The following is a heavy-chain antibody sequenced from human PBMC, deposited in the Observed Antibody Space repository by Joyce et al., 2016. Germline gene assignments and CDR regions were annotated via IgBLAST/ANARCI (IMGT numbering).Heavy chain of an antibody. CDR1: GGPFRGFF. CDR2: LNNSGVT. V-gene: IGHV4-34*01. Sequence: QVQLQQWGAGLLKPSETLSLTCAVSGGPFRGFFWTWVRQAPGKGLEWIEDLNNSGVTNYNPSLKTRVTFSVDTSKNQFSLKLTSLSAADTAVYYCARSQWLAPLMYWGQGTPVTVSS. CDR3: ARSQWLAPLMY. D-gene: IGHD6-19*01. J-gene: IGHJ4*02.